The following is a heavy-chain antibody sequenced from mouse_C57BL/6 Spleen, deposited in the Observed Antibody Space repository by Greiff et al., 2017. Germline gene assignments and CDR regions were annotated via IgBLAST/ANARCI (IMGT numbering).Heavy chain of an antibody. CDR2: IDPANGDT. Sequence: VQLQQSGAELVRPGASVKLSCTASGFNFKDDYMHWVKQRPEQGLEWIGWIDPANGDTEYASKFQGKATITADTSSNTAYLQLSSLTSEDTAVYYCTTGWGYWGQGTTPPVPS. J-gene: IGHJ2*01. CDR1: GFNFKDDY. V-gene: IGHV14-4*01. CDR3: TTGWGY.